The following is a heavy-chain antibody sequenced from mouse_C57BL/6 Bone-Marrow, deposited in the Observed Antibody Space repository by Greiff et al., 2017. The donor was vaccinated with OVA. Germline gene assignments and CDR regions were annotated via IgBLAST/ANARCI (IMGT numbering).Heavy chain of an antibody. CDR3: ASHYYGSTWSMDY. CDR2: IYPRDGST. J-gene: IGHJ4*01. D-gene: IGHD1-1*01. V-gene: IGHV1-85*01. Sequence: QVHVKQSGPELVKPGASVKLSCKASGYTFTSYDINWVKQRPGQGLEWIGWIYPRDGSTKYNEKFKGKATLTVDTSSSTAYMELHSLTSEDSAVYFCASHYYGSTWSMDYWGQGTSVTVSS. CDR1: GYTFTSYD.